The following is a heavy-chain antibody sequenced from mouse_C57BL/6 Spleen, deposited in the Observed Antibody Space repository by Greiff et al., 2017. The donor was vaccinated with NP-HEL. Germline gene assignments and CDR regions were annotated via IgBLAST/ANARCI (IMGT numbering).Heavy chain of an antibody. CDR3: TRDYEAWFAD. CDR2: IRLKSDNYAT. Sequence: EVQRVESGGGLVQPGGSMKLSCVASGFTFSNYWMNWVRQSPEKGLEWVAQIRLKSDNYATHYAESVKGRFTISRDDSKSSVYLQMNNLRAEDTGIYYCTRDYEAWFADWGQGTLVTVSA. D-gene: IGHD2-4*01. V-gene: IGHV6-3*01. J-gene: IGHJ3*01. CDR1: GFTFSNYW.